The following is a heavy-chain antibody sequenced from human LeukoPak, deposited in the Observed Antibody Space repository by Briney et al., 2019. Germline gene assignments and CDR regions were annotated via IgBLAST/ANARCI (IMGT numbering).Heavy chain of an antibody. D-gene: IGHD2-15*01. CDR2: IIPIFSTA. CDR1: GGTFSSYA. V-gene: IGHV1-69*06. CDR3: ASKWGRECSGGSCYHAFDI. Sequence: ASVKVSCKASGGTFSSYAISWVRQAPGQGLEWMGGIIPIFSTANYAQKFQGRVTITADKSTSTAYMELSSLRSEDTAVYYCASKWGRECSGGSCYHAFDIWGQGTMVTVSS. J-gene: IGHJ3*02.